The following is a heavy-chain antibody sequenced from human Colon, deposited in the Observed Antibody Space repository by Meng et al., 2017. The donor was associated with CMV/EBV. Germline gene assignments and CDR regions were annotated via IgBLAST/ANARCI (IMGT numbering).Heavy chain of an antibody. V-gene: IGHV7-4-1*02. CDR2: FNTNTGNP. CDR3: ARGPQQLAGLFDY. CDR1: GYKFTSFA. Sequence: SGYKFTSFALNWVRQAPGQGLEWMGCFNTNTGNPTYAQGFTGRFVFSLDTSVSTAYLQISDLKADDTAVYYCARGPQQLAGLFDYWGQGTLVTVSS. J-gene: IGHJ4*02. D-gene: IGHD6-13*01.